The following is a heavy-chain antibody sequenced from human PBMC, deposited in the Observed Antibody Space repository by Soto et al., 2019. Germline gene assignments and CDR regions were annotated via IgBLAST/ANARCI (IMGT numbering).Heavy chain of an antibody. CDR1: GYTFTNYG. J-gene: IGHJ5*02. V-gene: IGHV1-18*01. CDR3: ARGGVYCSGGSCPDNWFDP. Sequence: QVQLVQSGAEVKKPGASVKVSCKASGYTFTNYGISWVRQAPGQGLEWMGWISAYNGNTKYAQKFQGRVTMTTDTSPTTAYMELRSLKSDDTAVYYCARGGVYCSGGSCPDNWFDPWGQGTLVTVSS. CDR2: ISAYNGNT. D-gene: IGHD2-15*01.